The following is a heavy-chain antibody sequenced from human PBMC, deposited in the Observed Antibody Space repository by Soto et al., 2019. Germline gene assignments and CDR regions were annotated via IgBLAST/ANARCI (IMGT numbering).Heavy chain of an antibody. D-gene: IGHD2-15*01. J-gene: IGHJ4*02. V-gene: IGHV3-74*01. CDR2: INSDGSST. CDR1: GFTFSSYW. Sequence: EVQLVESGGGLVQPGGSLRLSCAASGFTFSSYWMHWVRQAPGKGLVWVSRINSDGSSTSYADSVKGRFTISRDNAKNALYLRMNSLRAEDTAVYYCARAGYCSGGSCSPFDYWGQGSLVTVSS. CDR3: ARAGYCSGGSCSPFDY.